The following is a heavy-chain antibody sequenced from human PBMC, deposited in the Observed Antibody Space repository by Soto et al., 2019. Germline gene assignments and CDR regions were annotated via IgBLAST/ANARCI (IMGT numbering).Heavy chain of an antibody. D-gene: IGHD3-16*01. CDR3: ARDRASWSFDY. Sequence: QVQLVXXXXXSMQPGASVKVXCKGSGYXXXXHSINWLRQAPGQGLEWMGWINPNAGNPTYEQGFTGRFVFSVDTSVSTVYLQIFSLKADDSAVYYCARDRASWSFDYWGQGTLVTVSS. V-gene: IGHV7-4-1*01. CDR2: INPNAGNP. CDR1: GYXXXXHS. J-gene: IGHJ4*02.